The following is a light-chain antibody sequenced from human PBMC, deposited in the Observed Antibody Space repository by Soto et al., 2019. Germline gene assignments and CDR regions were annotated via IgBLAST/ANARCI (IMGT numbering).Light chain of an antibody. J-gene: IGKJ3*01. CDR1: QSLSSD. Sequence: EIVMTQSPATLSVSPGERATLSCRASQSLSSDLAWYQQKPGQAPRLLIYGASTRAAGFPPRFSGSGSGTEFTLTISSLQSEDFAVYYCQHYGGSFIFGPGTKVDFK. CDR3: QHYGGSFI. CDR2: GAS. V-gene: IGKV3-15*01.